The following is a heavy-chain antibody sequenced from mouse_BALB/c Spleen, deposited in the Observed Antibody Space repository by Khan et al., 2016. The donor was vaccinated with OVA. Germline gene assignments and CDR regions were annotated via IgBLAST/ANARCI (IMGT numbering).Heavy chain of an antibody. D-gene: IGHD4-1*01. CDR1: GFTFSSYG. CDR3: ASHLTGSFAY. CDR2: ISSDGSYT. Sequence: EVHRVESGGDLVKPGGSLKLSCAAPGFTFSSYGMSWVRQTPDKRLEWVATISSDGSYTYYPDSVKGRFTISRDNVKNTLYLQMSSLKSEDTAMYYCASHLTGSFAYWGQGTLVTVSA. V-gene: IGHV5-6*01. J-gene: IGHJ3*01.